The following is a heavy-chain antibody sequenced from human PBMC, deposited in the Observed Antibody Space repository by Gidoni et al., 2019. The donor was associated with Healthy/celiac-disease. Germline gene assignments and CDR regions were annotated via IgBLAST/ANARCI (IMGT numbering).Heavy chain of an antibody. J-gene: IGHJ4*02. CDR3: ARDSVGIGGDPFDY. V-gene: IGHV3-21*01. D-gene: IGHD2-21*02. CDR2: ISSSSSYI. Sequence: EVQLVESGGGLVKPWGSLRLSCAASGFTFISYSMNWVRQAPGKGLEWVASISSSSSYIYYADSVKGRFTISRDNAKNSLYLQMNSLRAEDTAVYYCARDSVGIGGDPFDYWGQGTLVTVSS. CDR1: GFTFISYS.